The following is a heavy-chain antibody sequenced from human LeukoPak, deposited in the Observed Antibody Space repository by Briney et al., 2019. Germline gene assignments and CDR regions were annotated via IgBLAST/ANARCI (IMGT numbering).Heavy chain of an antibody. V-gene: IGHV4-59*01. J-gene: IGHJ3*02. CDR3: AGRLWRRDGYNLSAFDI. CDR2: IYYSGST. D-gene: IGHD5-24*01. Sequence: SETLSLTCTVTGGSIRSYYWSWIRQPPGKGLEWIGYIYYSGSTNYNPSLKSRVTISVDTSKNQFSLKLSSVTAADTAVYYCAGRLWRRDGYNLSAFDIWGQGTMVTVSS. CDR1: GGSIRSYY.